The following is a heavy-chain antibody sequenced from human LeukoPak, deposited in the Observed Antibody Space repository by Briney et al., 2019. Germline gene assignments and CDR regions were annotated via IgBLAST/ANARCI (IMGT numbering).Heavy chain of an antibody. J-gene: IGHJ4*02. CDR1: DFTFSSYT. CDR2: ISGSSTYI. V-gene: IGHV3-21*01. CDR3: ARGPDYFDY. Sequence: GGSLRLSCAASDFTFSSYTMNWVRLAPGKGLEWVSSISGSSTYIYYADSVKGRFTISRDNAKNSLYLQMNSLRAEDTAVYYCARGPDYFDYWGQGTLVTVSS.